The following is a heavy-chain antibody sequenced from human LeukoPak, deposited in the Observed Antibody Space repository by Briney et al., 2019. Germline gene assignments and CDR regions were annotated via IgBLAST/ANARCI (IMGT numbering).Heavy chain of an antibody. D-gene: IGHD6-13*01. CDR3: TRPLIAAAGTFAY. CDR2: IRSKANSYAT. J-gene: IGHJ4*02. V-gene: IGHV3-73*01. CDR1: GFTFSGSA. Sequence: PGGSLRLSCAASGFTFSGSAMHWVRQASGKGLEWVGRIRSKANSYATAYAASVKGRFTISRDDSKNTAYLQMNSLKTEDTAVYYCTRPLIAAAGTFAYWGQGTLVTVSS.